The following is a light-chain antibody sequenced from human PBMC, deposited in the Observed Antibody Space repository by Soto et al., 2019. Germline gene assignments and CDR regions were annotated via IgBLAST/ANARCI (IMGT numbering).Light chain of an antibody. V-gene: IGKV3-20*01. Sequence: EIVLTQSPGTLSLSPGERATLSCRASQSVTSAHLGWYRQKVGQPPRLLIYGASNRATGIPDRFSGSGSGTDFTLTISRLEPEDFAVYYCHQYGDSPQTFGQGNKVEI. CDR1: QSVTSAH. CDR2: GAS. J-gene: IGKJ1*01. CDR3: HQYGDSPQT.